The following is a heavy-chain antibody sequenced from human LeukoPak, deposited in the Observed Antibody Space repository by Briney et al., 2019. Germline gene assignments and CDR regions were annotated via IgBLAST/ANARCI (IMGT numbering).Heavy chain of an antibody. Sequence: PGGSLRLSCAVSGFTFSSYWMHWVRQAPGKGLVWVSRMNSDGSSTSYADSVKGRFTISRDNAKNTLYRQMNSLRAEDTAVYYCARGGGYSYGHFDYWGQGTLVTVSS. J-gene: IGHJ4*02. CDR1: GFTFSSYW. CDR2: MNSDGSST. D-gene: IGHD5-18*01. V-gene: IGHV3-74*01. CDR3: ARGGGYSYGHFDY.